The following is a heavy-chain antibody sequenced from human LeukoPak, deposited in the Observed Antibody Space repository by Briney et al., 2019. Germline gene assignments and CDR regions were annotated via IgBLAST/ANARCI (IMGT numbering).Heavy chain of an antibody. Sequence: SETLSLTCTVFGGSISSYYWCWIRQPAGKGLEWIGRIYTSGSTNYNPSLKSRVTMSVDTSKNQFSLKLNSVTAADTAVYYCARVSGYDWESFYDYWGQGTLVTVSS. J-gene: IGHJ4*02. CDR3: ARVSGYDWESFYDY. D-gene: IGHD5-12*01. CDR1: GGSISSYY. V-gene: IGHV4-4*07. CDR2: IYTSGST.